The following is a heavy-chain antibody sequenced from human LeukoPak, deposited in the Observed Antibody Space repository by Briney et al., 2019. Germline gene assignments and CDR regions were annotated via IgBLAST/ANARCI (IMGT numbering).Heavy chain of an antibody. CDR2: IYYSGST. CDR1: GGSISSYY. D-gene: IGHD3-10*01. J-gene: IGHJ4*02. Sequence: SETPSLTCTVSGGSISSYYWSWIRQPPGKGLEWIGYIYYSGSTNYNPSLKSRVTISVDTSKNQFSLKLSSVTAADTAVYYCARSRTPSGSYLPLFNWGQGTLVTVSS. CDR3: ARSRTPSGSYLPLFN. V-gene: IGHV4-59*01.